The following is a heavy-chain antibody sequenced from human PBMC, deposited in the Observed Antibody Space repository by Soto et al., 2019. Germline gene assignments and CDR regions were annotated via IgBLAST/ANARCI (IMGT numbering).Heavy chain of an antibody. CDR2: ISGSGSPT. V-gene: IGHV3-23*01. J-gene: IGHJ6*02. CDR3: ARDMSGGTYNYYYGMDV. CDR1: GISFISYN. Sequence: GGSLRHSCPASGISFISYNMPWDRHAPGCGLEWVSAISGSGSPTYYADSVKGRFTISRDNSKNTLYLQMNSLRADDTAVYYCARDMSGGTYNYYYGMDVWGQGTTVTVSS. D-gene: IGHD1-26*01.